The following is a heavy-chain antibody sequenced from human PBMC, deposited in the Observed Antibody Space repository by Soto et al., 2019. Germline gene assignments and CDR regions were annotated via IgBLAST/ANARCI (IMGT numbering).Heavy chain of an antibody. CDR3: ARVQRAVAATRWFDP. V-gene: IGHV4-30-4*01. CDR2: IYYSGST. D-gene: IGHD2-15*01. Sequence: QVQLQESGPGLVKPSQTLSLTCTVSGGSISSGDYYWSWICQPPGKGLEWIGYIYYSGSTYYNPSLKSRVTISVDTSKNQFSLKLSSVTAADTAVYYCARVQRAVAATRWFDPWGQGTLVTVSS. J-gene: IGHJ5*02. CDR1: GGSISSGDYY.